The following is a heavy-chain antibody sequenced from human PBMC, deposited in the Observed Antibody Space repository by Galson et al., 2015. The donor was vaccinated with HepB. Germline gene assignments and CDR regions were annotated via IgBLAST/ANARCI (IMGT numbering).Heavy chain of an antibody. D-gene: IGHD3-10*01. CDR3: ARVRGSGLDPHSWFDV. Sequence: QSGAEVKKPGESLKISCKTSGHSFTSYWIAWVRQLPGKGLECMGIIYPDDSDTKYSPSFQGQVTFSVDKSVTTAYLQWSGLRASDIGIYYCARVRGSGLDPHSWFDVWGQGTLVTVSS. CDR1: GHSFTSYW. V-gene: IGHV5-51*03. J-gene: IGHJ5*02. CDR2: IYPDDSDT.